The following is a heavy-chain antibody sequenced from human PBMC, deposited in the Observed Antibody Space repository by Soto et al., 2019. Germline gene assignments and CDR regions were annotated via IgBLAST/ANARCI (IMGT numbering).Heavy chain of an antibody. CDR1: GFTFDNYA. D-gene: IGHD3-22*01. CDR2: ISGGGART. CDR3: AKASVYDSSGYFDY. J-gene: IGHJ4*02. V-gene: IGHV3-23*01. Sequence: GGSLRLSCAASGFTFDNYAMSWVRQAPGKGLEWVSAISGGGARTYYADSVRGQFTISRDSSKNTLYLQMNTLRAEDTAVYYCAKASVYDSSGYFDYWGQGTLVTVSS.